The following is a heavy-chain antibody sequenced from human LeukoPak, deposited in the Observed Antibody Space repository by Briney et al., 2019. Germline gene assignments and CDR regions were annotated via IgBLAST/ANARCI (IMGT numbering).Heavy chain of an antibody. D-gene: IGHD3-22*01. CDR2: ISDSGGST. CDR1: GITLSNYG. Sequence: GGSLRLSCVASGITLSNYGMSWVRQAPGKGLEWVAGISDSGGSTKYADSVRGRFTISRDNPKNTLHLQMNSLRAEDTAVYFCAKRGVVIRVILVGFHKEAYYFDSWGQGALVTVSS. J-gene: IGHJ4*02. CDR3: AKRGVVIRVILVGFHKEAYYFDS. V-gene: IGHV3-23*01.